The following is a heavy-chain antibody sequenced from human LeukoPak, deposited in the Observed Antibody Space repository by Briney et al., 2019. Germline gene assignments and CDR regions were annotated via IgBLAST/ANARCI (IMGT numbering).Heavy chain of an antibody. J-gene: IGHJ5*02. D-gene: IGHD3-10*01. Sequence: NASETLSLTCTVSGGSIRSSSYYWGWIRQPPGKGLEWIGSIYYSGSTYYNPSLKSRVTISVDTSKNQFSLKLSSVTAADTAVYYCARLRDVLLWFGAPLFDGFDPWGQGTLVTVSS. V-gene: IGHV4-39*01. CDR2: IYYSGST. CDR3: ARLRDVLLWFGAPLFDGFDP. CDR1: GGSIRSSSYY.